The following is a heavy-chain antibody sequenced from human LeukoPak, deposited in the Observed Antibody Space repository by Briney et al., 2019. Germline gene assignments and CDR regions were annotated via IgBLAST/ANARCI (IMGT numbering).Heavy chain of an antibody. CDR1: GYTFTNYA. CDR2: INTGNGNT. Sequence: ASVKVSCKASGYTFTNYAMHWVRQAPGQRLEWMGWINTGNGNTKYSQEFQGRVTITRDTSATTAYMELSSLRSEDTAVYYCARNWNKKYYFDFWGQGTLVTVSS. D-gene: IGHD1/OR15-1a*01. J-gene: IGHJ4*02. CDR3: ARNWNKKYYFDF. V-gene: IGHV1-3*04.